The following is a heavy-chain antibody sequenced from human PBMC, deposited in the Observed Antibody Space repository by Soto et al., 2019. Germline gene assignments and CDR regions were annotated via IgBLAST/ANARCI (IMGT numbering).Heavy chain of an antibody. J-gene: IGHJ3*02. D-gene: IGHD3-22*01. V-gene: IGHV3-74*01. CDR1: GFTFSSYW. CDR2: IDSDGSST. Sequence: GGSLRLSCAASGFTFSSYWMHWVRQAPGKGLVWVSRIDSDGSSTSYADSVKGRFTISRDNAKNTLYLQMNSLRAEDTAVYYCARDMDDSIGDDAFDIWGQGTMVTVSS. CDR3: ARDMDDSIGDDAFDI.